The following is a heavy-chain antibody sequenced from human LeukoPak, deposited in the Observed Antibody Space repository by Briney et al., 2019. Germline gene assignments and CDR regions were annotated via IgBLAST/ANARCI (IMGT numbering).Heavy chain of an antibody. CDR3: ARETVYYDSSGYMSFDY. Sequence: SETLSLTCTVSGGSISSGSYYWSWIRQPAGKGLEWIGRIYTSGSTNYNPSLKSRVTISVDTSKNQFSLKLSSVTAADTAVYYCARETVYYDSSGYMSFDYWGQGTLVTVSS. V-gene: IGHV4-61*02. CDR2: IYTSGST. D-gene: IGHD3-22*01. CDR1: GGSISSGSYY. J-gene: IGHJ4*02.